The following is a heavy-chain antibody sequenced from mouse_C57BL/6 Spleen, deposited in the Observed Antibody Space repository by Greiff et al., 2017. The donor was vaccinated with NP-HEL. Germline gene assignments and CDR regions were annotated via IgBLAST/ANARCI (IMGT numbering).Heavy chain of an antibody. CDR1: GYTFTDYY. V-gene: IGHV1-26*01. CDR2: INPNNGGT. CDR3: ARPPYYKAWFAY. D-gene: IGHD2-12*01. Sequence: VQLQQSGPELVKPGASVKISCKASGYTFTDYYMNWVKQSHGKSLEWIGDINPNNGGTSYNQKFKGKATLTVDKSSSTAYMELRSLTSEDSAVYYCARPPYYKAWFAYWGQGTLVTVSA. J-gene: IGHJ3*01.